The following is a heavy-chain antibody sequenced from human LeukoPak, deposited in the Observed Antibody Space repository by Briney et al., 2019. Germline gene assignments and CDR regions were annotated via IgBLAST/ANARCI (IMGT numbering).Heavy chain of an antibody. CDR3: ARGTTRNYGDFDY. CDR1: GYTCINYD. Sequence: ASVKVSCKASGYTCINYDINWVRQASGQGLEWLGWMNPDNGNTGYAQIFQGRVTMTRDTSISTAYLELSSLRSEDTAVYYCARGTTRNYGDFDYWGQGTLVTVSS. CDR2: MNPDNGNT. J-gene: IGHJ4*02. V-gene: IGHV1-8*01. D-gene: IGHD1-26*01.